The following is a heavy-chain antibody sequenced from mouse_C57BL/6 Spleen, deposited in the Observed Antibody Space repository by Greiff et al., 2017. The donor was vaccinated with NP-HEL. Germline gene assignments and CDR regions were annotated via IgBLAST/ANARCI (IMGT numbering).Heavy chain of an antibody. J-gene: IGHJ4*01. D-gene: IGHD1-1*01. V-gene: IGHV8-8*01. CDR2: IWWDDDK. CDR3: ARILYYYGSSGYAMDY. Sequence: QVTLKVCGPGILQPSQTLSLTCSFSGFSLSTFGMGVGWIRQPSGKGLEWLAHIWWDDDKYYNPALKSRLTISKDTSKNQVFLKIANVDTADTATYYCARILYYYGSSGYAMDYWGQGTSVTVSS. CDR1: GFSLSTFGMG.